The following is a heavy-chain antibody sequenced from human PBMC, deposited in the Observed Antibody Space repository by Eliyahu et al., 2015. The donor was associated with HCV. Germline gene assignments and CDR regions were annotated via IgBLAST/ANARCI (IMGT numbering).Heavy chain of an antibody. J-gene: IGHJ6*02. CDR2: ISGSGGST. CDR1: GFTFSXCA. CDR3: AKGQAAGWNYYYGMDV. V-gene: IGHV3-23*01. Sequence: EVQLLESGGGLVQPGGSLRLSCAASGFTFSXCARSWVRQAPGKGLXWVSAISGSGGSTYYADSVKGRFTISRDNSKNTLYLQMNSLRAEDTAVYYCAKGQAAGWNYYYGMDVWGQGTTVTVSS. D-gene: IGHD6-13*01.